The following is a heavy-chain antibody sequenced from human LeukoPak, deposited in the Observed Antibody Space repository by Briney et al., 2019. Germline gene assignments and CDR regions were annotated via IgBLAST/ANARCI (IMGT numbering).Heavy chain of an antibody. J-gene: IGHJ5*02. D-gene: IGHD7-27*01. V-gene: IGHV4-59*01. Sequence: SETLSLTCTVSGGSISSYYWSWIRQPPGKGLEWIGYIYYSGSTNHNPSLKSRVTISVDTSKNQFSLKLSSVTAADTAVYYCARGANWGYVNNWFDPWGQGTLVTVSS. CDR3: ARGANWGYVNNWFDP. CDR1: GGSISSYY. CDR2: IYYSGST.